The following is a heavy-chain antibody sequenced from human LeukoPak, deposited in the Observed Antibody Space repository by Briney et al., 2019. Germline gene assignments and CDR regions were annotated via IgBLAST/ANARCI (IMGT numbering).Heavy chain of an antibody. V-gene: IGHV1-2*06. J-gene: IGHJ4*02. D-gene: IGHD5-18*01. CDR1: GYTFTSCG. Sequence: ASVKVSCKASGYTFTSCGISWVRQAPGQGLEWMGRINPNSGGTNYAQKFQGRVTMTRDTSISTAYMELSRLRSDDTAVYYCARGGDTPMGTFDYWGQGTLVTVSS. CDR3: ARGGDTPMGTFDY. CDR2: INPNSGGT.